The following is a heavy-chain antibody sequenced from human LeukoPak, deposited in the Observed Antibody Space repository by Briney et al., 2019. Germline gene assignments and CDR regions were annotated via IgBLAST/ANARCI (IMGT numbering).Heavy chain of an antibody. V-gene: IGHV1-2*02. J-gene: IGHJ4*02. D-gene: IGHD6-13*01. Sequence: ASVKVSCKASGYTFTGYSMHWVRQAPGQGLEWMGWINPNSGGTNYAQKFQGRVTMTRDTSISTAYMELSRLRSDDTAVYYCAREATRRAAAANYWGQGTLVTVSS. CDR1: GYTFTGYS. CDR2: INPNSGGT. CDR3: AREATRRAAAANY.